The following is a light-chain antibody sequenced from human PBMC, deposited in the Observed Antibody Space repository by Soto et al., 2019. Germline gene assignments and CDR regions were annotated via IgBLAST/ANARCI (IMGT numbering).Light chain of an antibody. CDR2: DAS. CDR3: QQYHTSSIT. J-gene: IGKJ5*01. CDR1: QTISSW. V-gene: IGKV1-5*01. Sequence: IRMTESPSTLSASVGDRVTITCRASQTISSWLAWYQQKPGKAPTLLIYDASTLERGVPSRFSGTGSGTEFTLSIDSLQPDDFATYYCQQYHTSSITFGQATRLEIK.